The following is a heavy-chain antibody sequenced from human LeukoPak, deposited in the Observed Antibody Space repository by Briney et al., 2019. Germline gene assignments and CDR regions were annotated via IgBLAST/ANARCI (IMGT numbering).Heavy chain of an antibody. CDR2: VNWNAGST. CDR3: ARGYCSGNSCRLFDY. Sequence: GGYLTRSCSASAFTFDDYGMAWLRQPPGKGLMWVSGVNWNAGSTGYADSVKGRMTIYRANATSSLDLQMNSLRDEDTALYYCARGYCSGNSCRLFDYWGQGTLVTVSS. CDR1: AFTFDDYG. V-gene: IGHV3-20*04. J-gene: IGHJ4*02. D-gene: IGHD2-15*01.